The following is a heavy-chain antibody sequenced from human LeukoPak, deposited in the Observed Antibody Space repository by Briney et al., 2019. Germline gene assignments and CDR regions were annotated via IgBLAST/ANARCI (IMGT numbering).Heavy chain of an antibody. D-gene: IGHD3-10*01. CDR3: AREFTMVRGVTGMDV. J-gene: IGHJ6*02. V-gene: IGHV1-2*02. Sequence: ASVKVPCKASGYTFTGYYMNWVRQAPGQGLEWMGWINTNSGGTNYAQKFQGRVTMTRDTSISTAYMELSRLRSDDTAVYYCAREFTMVRGVTGMDVWGQGTTVTVSS. CDR2: INTNSGGT. CDR1: GYTFTGYY.